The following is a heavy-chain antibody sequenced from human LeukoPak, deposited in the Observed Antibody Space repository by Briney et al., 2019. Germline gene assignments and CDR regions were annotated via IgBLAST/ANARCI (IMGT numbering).Heavy chain of an antibody. CDR2: IYPGDSDT. CDR1: GYSFTSYW. V-gene: IGHV5-51*01. Sequence: GESLKISCKGSGYSFTSYWIGWVRQMPGKGLEWMGIIYPGDSDTRYSPSFQGQVTISADKSISTAYLQWSSLKASDTAMYYCARHWTYYYDSSGYLDYWGQGTLVTVSS. J-gene: IGHJ4*02. CDR3: ARHWTYYYDSSGYLDY. D-gene: IGHD3-22*01.